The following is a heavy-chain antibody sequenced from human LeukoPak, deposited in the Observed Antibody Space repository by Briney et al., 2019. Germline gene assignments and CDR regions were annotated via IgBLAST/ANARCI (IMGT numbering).Heavy chain of an antibody. CDR1: GGSISSYY. CDR2: IYYSGST. V-gene: IGHV4-59*08. D-gene: IGHD3-10*01. J-gene: IGHJ6*02. Sequence: SETLSLTCTVSGGSISSYYWSWLRQPPGKGLEWLGYIYYSGSTNYNPSLKSRVTISVDTSKNQFSLKLSSVTAADTAVYYCARHERSWYYYGSGSYYNYYYYYGMDVWGQGTTVTVSS. CDR3: ARHERSWYYYGSGSYYNYYYYYGMDV.